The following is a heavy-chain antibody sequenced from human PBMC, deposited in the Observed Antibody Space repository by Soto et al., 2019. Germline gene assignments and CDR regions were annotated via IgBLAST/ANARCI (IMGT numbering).Heavy chain of an antibody. J-gene: IGHJ4*01. V-gene: IGHV4-59*01. CDR2: IFHSGNA. Sequence: PSETLSLTCTVSGGSIRNVYWSWIRQAPGKGLEWIGFIFHSGNAKYNPSLKSRVTISVDTSKNQFSLSLDSVTAADTAVYFCARAHAPTLPFEYWGQGTLVTVSS. D-gene: IGHD2-15*01. CDR3: ARAHAPTLPFEY. CDR1: GGSIRNVY.